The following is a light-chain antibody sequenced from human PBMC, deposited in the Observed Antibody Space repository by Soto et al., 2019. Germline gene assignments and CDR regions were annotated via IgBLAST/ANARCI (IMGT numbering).Light chain of an antibody. CDR1: QSISTF. V-gene: IGKV1-39*01. CDR2: GAS. J-gene: IGKJ4*01. CDR3: QQCFSTPLLT. Sequence: DIQMTQSPSSLSASVGDRVTITCRASQSISTFLNWYQQKPGKAPKLLIYGASNLESGVPSTFSGSGSATYFTLTISSLQPEDFATYYCQQCFSTPLLTFGGGTKVEIK.